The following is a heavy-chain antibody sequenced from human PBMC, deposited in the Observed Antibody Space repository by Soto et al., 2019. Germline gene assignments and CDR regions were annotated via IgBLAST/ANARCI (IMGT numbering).Heavy chain of an antibody. CDR1: GFTFSSYA. D-gene: IGHD3-10*01. CDR2: ISGSGGST. Sequence: GGSLRLSCAASGFTFSSYAMSWVRQAPGKGLEWVSAISGSGGSTYYADSVKGRFTISRDNSKNTLYLQMNSLRAEDTAVYYCAKEPLRGGVGELLSGPQYYFDFWGQGTLVTVSS. CDR3: AKEPLRGGVGELLSGPQYYFDF. V-gene: IGHV3-23*01. J-gene: IGHJ4*02.